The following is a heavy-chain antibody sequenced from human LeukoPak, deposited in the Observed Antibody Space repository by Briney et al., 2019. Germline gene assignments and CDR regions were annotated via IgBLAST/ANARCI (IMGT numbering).Heavy chain of an antibody. CDR2: ISYDGSNK. D-gene: IGHD4-11*01. CDR3: ARDRSTHDY. Sequence: GGSLRLSCAASGFTFSSYAMHWVRQAPGKGLEWVAVISYDGSNKYYADSVKGRFTISRDNSKNTLCLQMDSLRAEDTAVYYCARDRSTHDYWGQGTLVTVSS. J-gene: IGHJ4*02. CDR1: GFTFSSYA. V-gene: IGHV3-30*04.